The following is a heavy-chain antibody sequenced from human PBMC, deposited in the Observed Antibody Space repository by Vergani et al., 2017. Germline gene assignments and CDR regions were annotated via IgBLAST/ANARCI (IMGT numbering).Heavy chain of an antibody. CDR1: GYTFTDYY. Sequence: IQLVQSGAEVKQPGASVKVSCKVSGYTFTDYYMHWVQQAPGKGLEWMGLVDPEDGETIYAEKFQGRVTITADTSTDTAYMELSSLRSEDTAVYYCTRGWYYDSIAYWAYWGQGTLVTVSS. V-gene: IGHV1-69-2*01. CDR3: TRGWYYDSIAYWAY. D-gene: IGHD3-22*01. CDR2: VDPEDGET. J-gene: IGHJ4*02.